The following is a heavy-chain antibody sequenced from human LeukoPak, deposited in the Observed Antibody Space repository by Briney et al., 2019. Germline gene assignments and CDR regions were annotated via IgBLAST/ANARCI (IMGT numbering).Heavy chain of an antibody. CDR3: ASRGLGPSSSGWYKYIDY. D-gene: IGHD6-19*01. V-gene: IGHV4-59*12. J-gene: IGHJ4*02. Sequence: SETLSLTCTVSGGSISSYYWSWIRQPPGKGLEWIGYIYYSGSTNYNPSLKSRVTISVDTSKNQFSLKLSSVTAADTAVYYCASRGLGPSSSGWYKYIDYWGQGTLVTVSS. CDR1: GGSISSYY. CDR2: IYYSGST.